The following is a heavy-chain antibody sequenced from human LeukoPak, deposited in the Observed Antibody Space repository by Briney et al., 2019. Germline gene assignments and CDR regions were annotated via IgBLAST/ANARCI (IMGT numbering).Heavy chain of an antibody. CDR3: ARLPRATVTTTGFDY. J-gene: IGHJ4*01. CDR2: IHHPEIT. Sequence: SETLSLTCAVSGYSISSGYFWAWIRQPPGKGLEWIATIHHPEITHYNPSLERRVTISLDTSKNQFSLSLSSVTAADTAVYYCARLPRATVTTTGFDYWGQGTLVTVSS. CDR1: GYSISSGYF. D-gene: IGHD4-11*01. V-gene: IGHV4-38-2*01.